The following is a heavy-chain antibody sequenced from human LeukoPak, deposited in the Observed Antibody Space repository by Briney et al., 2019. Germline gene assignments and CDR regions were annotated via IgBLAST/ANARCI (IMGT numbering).Heavy chain of an antibody. CDR2: IYYSGST. CDR1: GGSISSGDYY. D-gene: IGHD3-22*01. CDR3: AREPYDSSGYYYPYFDY. V-gene: IGHV4-30-4*01. J-gene: IGHJ4*02. Sequence: SETLSLTCTVSGGSISSGDYYWSWIRQPPGKGLEWIGYIYYSGSTYYNPSLTSRVTISVDTSKNQFSLKLSSVTAADTAVYYCAREPYDSSGYYYPYFDYWGQGTLVTVSS.